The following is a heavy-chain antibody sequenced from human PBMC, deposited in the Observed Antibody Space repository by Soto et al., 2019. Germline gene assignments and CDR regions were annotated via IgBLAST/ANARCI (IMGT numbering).Heavy chain of an antibody. Sequence: EVQLLESGGGLVQPGGSLRLSCAASGFTFSSYAMSWVRQAPGKGLECVSAISGGGNNTYYADSVKGRFTVSRDNSKNTLQLQMNNLGAEDAAIDYCSKSHLKRGWYLGYWGQGTLVTVSS. CDR1: GFTFSSYA. D-gene: IGHD6-19*01. J-gene: IGHJ4*02. CDR3: SKSHLKRGWYLGY. V-gene: IGHV3-23*01. CDR2: ISGGGNNT.